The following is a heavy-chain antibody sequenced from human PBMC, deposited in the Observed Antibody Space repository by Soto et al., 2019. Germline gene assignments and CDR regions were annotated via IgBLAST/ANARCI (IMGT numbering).Heavy chain of an antibody. J-gene: IGHJ4*02. V-gene: IGHV4-31*03. Sequence: QVQLQESGPGLVKPSQTLSLTCTVSGGSISSAGYYWTWIRQHPGKCLEWIVFIYYSGSTYYNPSLESRAAISIDTSKNQCSLNLSSVTAAATAVYYCARFLTIFGVVINRLIDYWGQGTLVTVSS. CDR1: GGSISSAGYY. D-gene: IGHD3-3*01. CDR2: IYYSGST. CDR3: ARFLTIFGVVINRLIDY.